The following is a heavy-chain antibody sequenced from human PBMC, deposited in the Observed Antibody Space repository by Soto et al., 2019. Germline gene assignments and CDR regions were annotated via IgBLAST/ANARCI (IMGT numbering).Heavy chain of an antibody. CDR3: VKEQSSGYWRTADY. Sequence: QVQLVESGGGVVQPGRSLRLSCAASGFTFSDCGMHWVRQAPGKGLEWVAVVTYEETEIHYADSVRGRFTSFRDNSKKKVYLPMDSLRVEDTAVYYCVKEQSSGYWRTADYWGQGTLITVSS. CDR2: VTYEETEI. J-gene: IGHJ4*02. V-gene: IGHV3-30*18. D-gene: IGHD6-25*01. CDR1: GFTFSDCG.